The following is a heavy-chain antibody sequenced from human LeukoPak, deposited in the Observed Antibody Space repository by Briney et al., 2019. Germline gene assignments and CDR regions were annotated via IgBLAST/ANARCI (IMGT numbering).Heavy chain of an antibody. J-gene: IGHJ6*02. CDR2: IYYSGST. V-gene: IGHV4-39*07. D-gene: IGHD4-17*01. CDR1: GDSITSSSYY. CDR3: ATQTTVTERWNYYYYGMDV. Sequence: SETLSLTCTVSGDSITSSSYYWGWIRQPPGKGLEWIGSIYYSGSTYYNPSLKSRVTISVDTSKNQFSLKLSSVTAADTAVYYCATQTTVTERWNYYYYGMDVWGQGTTVTVSS.